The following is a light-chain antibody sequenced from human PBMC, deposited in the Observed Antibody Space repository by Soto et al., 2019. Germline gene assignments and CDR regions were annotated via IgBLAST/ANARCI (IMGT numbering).Light chain of an antibody. J-gene: IGKJ5*01. CDR3: QQYGTSEII. Sequence: DIVMTQSPLSLPVTPGEPASISCRSSQDLLHSNGYNYVDWYLQKPGQSPQLLIYLGSTRASGVPDRFSGSGSGTDFTLTISRLETEDFAVFYCQQYGTSEIIFGQGTRLEIK. CDR2: LGS. CDR1: QDLLHSNGYNY. V-gene: IGKV2-28*01.